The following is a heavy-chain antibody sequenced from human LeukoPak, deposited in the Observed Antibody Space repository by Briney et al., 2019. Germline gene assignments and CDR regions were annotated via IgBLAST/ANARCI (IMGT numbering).Heavy chain of an antibody. CDR1: GDSISSSNW. V-gene: IGHV4-4*02. CDR2: IFHSGIT. Sequence: PSETLSLTCAVSGDSISSSNWWSWVRQPPGKGLEWIGEIFHSGITNYNPSLESRVTISLDKSKNQFSLRLTFVTAADTAVYYCAREGISVAGRNLDFWGQGILVTVSS. D-gene: IGHD6-19*01. J-gene: IGHJ4*02. CDR3: AREGISVAGRNLDF.